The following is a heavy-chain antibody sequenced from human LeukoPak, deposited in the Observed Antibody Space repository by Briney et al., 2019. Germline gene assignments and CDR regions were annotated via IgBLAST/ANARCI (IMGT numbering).Heavy chain of an antibody. V-gene: IGHV3-23*01. Sequence: GGSLRLSCAASGFTFSSYAMSWVRQAPGKGLECVSAISGSGGSTYYADSVKGRFTISRDNSKNTLYLQMNSLRAEDTAVYYRAKDDYYDSSGYQFDYWGQGTLVTVSS. D-gene: IGHD3-22*01. CDR2: ISGSGGST. CDR1: GFTFSSYA. CDR3: AKDDYYDSSGYQFDY. J-gene: IGHJ4*02.